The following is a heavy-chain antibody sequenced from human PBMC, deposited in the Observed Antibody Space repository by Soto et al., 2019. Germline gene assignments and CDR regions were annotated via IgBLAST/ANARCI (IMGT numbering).Heavy chain of an antibody. CDR3: ARDRCSSTSWEGCWFGR. D-gene: IGHD2-2*01. V-gene: IGHV4-31*03. CDR1: GDSISSAGYS. Sequence: PSVTLSLTRTVYGDSISSAGYSWSWVLHHPGKGLEWIGYITYSVDTDYNPSLRSRVSISIDTSRNHLSLKLSSVTAADTAVYYCARDRCSSTSWEGCWFGRWGEQTLVIVSS. CDR2: ITYSVDT. J-gene: IGHJ5*02.